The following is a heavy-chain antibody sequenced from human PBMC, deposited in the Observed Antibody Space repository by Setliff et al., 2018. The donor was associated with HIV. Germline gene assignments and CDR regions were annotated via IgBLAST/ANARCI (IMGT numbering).Heavy chain of an antibody. J-gene: IGHJ6*03. Sequence: PSETLSLTCAVYVGSFSGHYWIWIRQPPGKGLEWIGETNPSGSTKYNPSLKSRVTISVDRSKNQFSLTLTSVTAADTAIYYCARGIVPPTRQGYYYMDVWGKGTTVTVSS. CDR3: ARGIVPPTRQGYYYMDV. CDR1: VGSFSGHY. V-gene: IGHV4-34*01. CDR2: TNPSGST. D-gene: IGHD2-21*01.